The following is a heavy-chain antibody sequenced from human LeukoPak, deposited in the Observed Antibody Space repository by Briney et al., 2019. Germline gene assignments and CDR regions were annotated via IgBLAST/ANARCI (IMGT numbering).Heavy chain of an antibody. CDR1: GFKFDDYG. D-gene: IGHD2/OR15-2a*01. CDR2: INWNGDSR. J-gene: IGHJ5*02. Sequence: PGGSLRLSCTASGFKFDDYGMTWVRQAPGKGLEWVSDINWNGDSRGYAHSVRGRFTIYRDNSKNSLYLQMNSLRVEDTAFYYCARDDLLLRNWFDPWGQGTLVTVSS. CDR3: ARDDLLLRNWFDP. V-gene: IGHV3-20*04.